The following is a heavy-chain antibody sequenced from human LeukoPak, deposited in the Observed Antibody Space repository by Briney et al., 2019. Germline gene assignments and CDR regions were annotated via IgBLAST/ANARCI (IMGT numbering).Heavy chain of an antibody. J-gene: IGHJ4*02. V-gene: IGHV4-59*08. CDR2: IYYSGST. D-gene: IGHD1-1*01. CDR3: ARLARNDGADYFDY. CDR1: GGSISSCY. Sequence: PSETLSLTCTVSGGSISSCYWSWIRQPPGKGLEWIGYIYYSGSTNYNPSLKSRVTISVDTSKNQFSLKLSSVTAADTAVYYCARLARNDGADYFDYWGQGTLVTASS.